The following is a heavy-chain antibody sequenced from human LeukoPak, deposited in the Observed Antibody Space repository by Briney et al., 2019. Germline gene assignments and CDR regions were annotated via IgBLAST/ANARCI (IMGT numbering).Heavy chain of an antibody. Sequence: ASVKVSCKASGYTFTGYYMHWVRQAPGQRLEWMGWINPNSGGTNYAQKFQGRVTMTRDTPISTAYMELSRLRSDDTAVYYCARDRRGTGNSFDYGGQGTLVTVSS. J-gene: IGHJ4*02. CDR1: GYTFTGYY. V-gene: IGHV1-2*02. CDR2: INPNSGGT. D-gene: IGHD2-8*02. CDR3: ARDRRGTGNSFDY.